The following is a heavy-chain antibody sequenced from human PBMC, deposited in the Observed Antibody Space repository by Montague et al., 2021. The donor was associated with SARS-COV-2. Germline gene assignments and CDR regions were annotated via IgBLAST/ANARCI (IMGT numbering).Heavy chain of an antibody. D-gene: IGHD2-21*01. CDR2: LYYSGST. CDR1: DGSINNYY. Sequence: SETLSLTCTVSDGSINNYYWSWIRQPPGKGLEWIGDLYYSGSTNYNPSLKSRVTISVHTSKNQFSLKLSPVTAAHTAVYHCARGGGHSAEHYYYGTDVWGHGTTVDVSS. CDR3: ARGGGHSAEHYYYGTDV. J-gene: IGHJ6*02. V-gene: IGHV4-59*01.